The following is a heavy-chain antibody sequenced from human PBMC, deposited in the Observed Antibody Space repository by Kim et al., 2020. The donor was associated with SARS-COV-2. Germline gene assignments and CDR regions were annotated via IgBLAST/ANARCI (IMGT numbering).Heavy chain of an antibody. CDR3: ARHADY. CDR2: YSGST. Sequence: YSGSTYSNPSLTSRVTISVDTSKNQFSLNLNSVTAADSAVYYCARHADYWGQGTLFPVSS. J-gene: IGHJ4*02. V-gene: IGHV4-39*01.